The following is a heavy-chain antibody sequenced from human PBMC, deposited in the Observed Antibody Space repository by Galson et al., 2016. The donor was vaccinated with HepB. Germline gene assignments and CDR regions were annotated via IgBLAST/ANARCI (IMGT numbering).Heavy chain of an antibody. J-gene: IGHJ6*02. CDR2: IESDGSST. V-gene: IGHV3-74*01. CDR1: GFTFSSYW. D-gene: IGHD6-13*01. Sequence: SLRLSCAASGFTFSSYWMHWVRQAPGKGLVWVSRIESDGSSTTYADSVKGRFTISRDNAKNTLFLQMNSLRAEDTAVYYCARVRSRIAAPRTGYYYGMDVWGQGTMVTVSS. CDR3: ARVRSRIAAPRTGYYYGMDV.